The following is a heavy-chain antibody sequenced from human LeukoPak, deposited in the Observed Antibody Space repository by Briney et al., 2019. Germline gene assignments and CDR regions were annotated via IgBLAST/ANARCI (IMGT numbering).Heavy chain of an antibody. CDR1: GFTFSSYT. CDR2: ISGSGGST. D-gene: IGHD3-10*01. Sequence: PGGSLRLSCAASGFTFSSYTMSWVRQAPGKGLEWVSAISGSGGSTYYADSVKGRFTISRDNSKNTLYLQMNSLRAEDTAVYYCGKGWDYYGSGRVDYFDYWGQGTLVTVSS. J-gene: IGHJ4*02. CDR3: GKGWDYYGSGRVDYFDY. V-gene: IGHV3-23*01.